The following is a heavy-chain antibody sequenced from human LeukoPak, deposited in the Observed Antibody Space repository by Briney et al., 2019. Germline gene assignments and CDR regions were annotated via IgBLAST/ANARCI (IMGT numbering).Heavy chain of an antibody. CDR3: AKDAYGGATFFYYMDV. V-gene: IGHV3-9*01. D-gene: IGHD2/OR15-2a*01. Sequence: GGSLRLSCAGSGFTFDDYAMLWVRQTPGKGLEWVSGISWNSGNIAYADFVGGRFTISRDNAKNSLSLQMNSLSDEDTAVYYCAKDAYGGATFFYYMDVWGKGTTVTVSS. CDR1: GFTFDDYA. J-gene: IGHJ6*03. CDR2: ISWNSGNI.